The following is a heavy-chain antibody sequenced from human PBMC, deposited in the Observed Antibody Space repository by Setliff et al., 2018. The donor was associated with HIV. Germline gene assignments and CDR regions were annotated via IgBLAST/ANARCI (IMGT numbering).Heavy chain of an antibody. CDR1: GGSINSNNYY. J-gene: IGHJ4*02. V-gene: IGHV4-39*07. Sequence: PSETLSLTCTVSGGSINSNNYYWGWIRQPPGKGLEWIGSMYYSGSTKYNPSLKSRVTISVDTSKNQFSLKLNSVIAADTAIYYCARERPRFDCWGQGTVVTVSS. CDR2: MYYSGST. CDR3: ARERPRFDC.